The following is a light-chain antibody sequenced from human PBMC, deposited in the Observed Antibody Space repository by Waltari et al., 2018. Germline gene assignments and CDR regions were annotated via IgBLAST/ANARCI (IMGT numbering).Light chain of an antibody. J-gene: IGLJ3*02. CDR3: QSYDTSLSGSNWV. V-gene: IGLV1-40*01. CDR2: ANN. CDR1: SYNIRPGDA. Sequence: QSVLTQPPSVSGAPGQRVTVSCTGSSYNIRPGDAVHRPQHLPGTAPKLLLYANNNRPSGVPDRFSGSKSGTSASLAITGLQADDEADYYCQSYDTSLSGSNWVFGGGTKLTVL.